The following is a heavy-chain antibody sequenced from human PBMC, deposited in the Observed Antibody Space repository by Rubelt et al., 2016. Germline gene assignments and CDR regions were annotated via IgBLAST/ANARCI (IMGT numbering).Heavy chain of an antibody. V-gene: IGHV3-33*01. CDR3: VREGGTYLVAAYWFDP. CDR2: IWYDGTNK. Sequence: SRSGMHWVRQAPGKGLEWVAVIWYDGTNKYYGDSVKGRFTISRDNAKNSLYLQMDSLRAEDSAMYYCVREGGTYLVAAYWFDPWGQGTLVTVSS. J-gene: IGHJ5*02. CDR1: SRSG. D-gene: IGHD1-26*01.